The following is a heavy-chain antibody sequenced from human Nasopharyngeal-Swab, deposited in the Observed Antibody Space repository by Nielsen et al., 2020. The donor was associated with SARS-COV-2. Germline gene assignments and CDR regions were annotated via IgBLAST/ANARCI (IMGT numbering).Heavy chain of an antibody. J-gene: IGHJ4*02. Sequence: GESLKISCAASGFTFSSYSMNWVRQAPGKGLEWVSSISSSSSYIYYADSVKGRFTISRDNAKNSLYLQMNSLRAEDTAVYYCARDYILVATIWKYFDYWGQGTLVTVSS. V-gene: IGHV3-21*01. D-gene: IGHD5-12*01. CDR1: GFTFSSYS. CDR3: ARDYILVATIWKYFDY. CDR2: ISSSSSYI.